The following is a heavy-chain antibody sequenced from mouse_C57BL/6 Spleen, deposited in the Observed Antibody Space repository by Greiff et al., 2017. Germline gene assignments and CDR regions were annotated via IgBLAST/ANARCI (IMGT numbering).Heavy chain of an antibody. J-gene: IGHJ3*01. D-gene: IGHD1-1*01. Sequence: EVQGVESGGGLVKPGGSLKLSCAASGFTFSSYAMSWVRQTPEKRLEWVATISDGGSYTYYPDNVKGRFTISRDNAKNNLYLQMSHLKSEDTAMYYCARNWDYGSSLFAYWGQGTLVTVSA. CDR3: ARNWDYGSSLFAY. CDR1: GFTFSSYA. V-gene: IGHV5-4*01. CDR2: ISDGGSYT.